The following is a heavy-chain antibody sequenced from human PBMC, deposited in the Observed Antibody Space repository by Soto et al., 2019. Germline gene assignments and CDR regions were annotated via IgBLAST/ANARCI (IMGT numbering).Heavy chain of an antibody. D-gene: IGHD1-26*01. V-gene: IGHV1-69*13. CDR2: IIPIFGTA. CDR1: GGTFSSYA. CDR3: ATHPRELLGYYYYYGMDV. J-gene: IGHJ6*02. Sequence: SVKVSCKASGGTFSSYAIIWVRQAPGQGLEWMGGIIPIFGTANYAQKFQGRVTITADESTSTAYMELSSLRSEDTAVYYCATHPRELLGYYYYYGMDVWGQGTAVTVSS.